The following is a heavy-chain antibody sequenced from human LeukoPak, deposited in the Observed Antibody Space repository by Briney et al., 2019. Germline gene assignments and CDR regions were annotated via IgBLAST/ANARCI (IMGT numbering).Heavy chain of an antibody. CDR2: IGIDSGNT. Sequence: GGSLRLSCTASGFPFIEYSMNWVRQAPGKGLEWISYIGIDSGNTKYADAVRGRFTISADKGKNSLYLQMNGLRVEDTAVYYCARDHNYAFDNWGQGTLVSVAS. D-gene: IGHD1-1*01. CDR3: ARDHNYAFDN. CDR1: GFPFIEYS. J-gene: IGHJ4*02. V-gene: IGHV3-48*01.